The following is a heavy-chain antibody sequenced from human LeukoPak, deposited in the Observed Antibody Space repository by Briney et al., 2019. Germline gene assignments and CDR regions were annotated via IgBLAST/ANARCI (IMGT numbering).Heavy chain of an antibody. CDR3: AKDMTTVTTGAFDI. V-gene: IGHV3-9*03. CDR1: GFTFSAYW. D-gene: IGHD4-17*01. J-gene: IGHJ3*02. CDR2: ISWNSGSI. Sequence: LSGGSLRLSCAASGFTFSAYWMHWVRQAPGKGLEWVSGISWNSGSIGYADSVKGRFTISRDNAKNSLYLQMNSLRAEDMALYYCAKDMTTVTTGAFDIWGQGTMVTVSS.